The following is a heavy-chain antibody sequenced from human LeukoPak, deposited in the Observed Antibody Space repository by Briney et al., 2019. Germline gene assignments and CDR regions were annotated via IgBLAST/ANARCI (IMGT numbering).Heavy chain of an antibody. Sequence: GGSLRLSCAASGFTFSDYYMSWIRQAPGKGLEWVSYISSSSSYTNYADSVKGRFTISRDNAKNSLYLQMNSLRAEDTAVYYCARVLMYHDILTGSYYFDYWGQGTLVTVSS. CDR1: GFTFSDYY. D-gene: IGHD3-9*01. CDR2: ISSSSSYT. J-gene: IGHJ4*02. CDR3: ARVLMYHDILTGSYYFDY. V-gene: IGHV3-11*06.